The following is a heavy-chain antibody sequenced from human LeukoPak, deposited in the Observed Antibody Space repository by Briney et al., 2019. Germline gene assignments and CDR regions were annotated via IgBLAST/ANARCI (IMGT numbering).Heavy chain of an antibody. V-gene: IGHV4-38-2*01. CDR2: IYYSGST. CDR1: GYSISSGYY. J-gene: IGHJ4*02. Sequence: SETLSLTCAVSGYSISSGYYWGWLRQPRGKGLEWIGSIYYSGSTYYNPSLKSRVTISVDTSKNQFSLKLSSVTAADTAVYYCARHLNYCSGGSCYPYYFDYWGQGTLVTVSS. D-gene: IGHD2-15*01. CDR3: ARHLNYCSGGSCYPYYFDY.